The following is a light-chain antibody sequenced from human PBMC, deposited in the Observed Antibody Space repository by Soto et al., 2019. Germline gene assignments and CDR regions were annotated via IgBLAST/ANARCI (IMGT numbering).Light chain of an antibody. CDR2: EVS. CDR1: SSDIGGYNY. Sequence: QSALTQPPSASGSPGQSVTNACTGTSSDIGGYNYVSWYQQHPGKAPKLMIYEVSKRPSGVPDRFSGSKSGNTASLTVSGIQADDEADYYCSSYAGSNNYVFGTGTKLTVL. J-gene: IGLJ1*01. CDR3: SSYAGSNNYV. V-gene: IGLV2-8*01.